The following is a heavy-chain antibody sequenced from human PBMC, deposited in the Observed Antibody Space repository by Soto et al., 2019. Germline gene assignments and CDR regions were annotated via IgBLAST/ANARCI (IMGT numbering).Heavy chain of an antibody. Sequence: GGSLRLSCSASGFTFSSYAMHWVRQAPGKGLEYVSAISSNGGSTYYADSVKGRFTISRDNSKNTLYLQMSSLRAEDTAVYYCVKACGGDCYSVDYWGQGTLVTVSS. D-gene: IGHD2-21*02. J-gene: IGHJ4*02. CDR2: ISSNGGST. V-gene: IGHV3-64D*08. CDR1: GFTFSSYA. CDR3: VKACGGDCYSVDY.